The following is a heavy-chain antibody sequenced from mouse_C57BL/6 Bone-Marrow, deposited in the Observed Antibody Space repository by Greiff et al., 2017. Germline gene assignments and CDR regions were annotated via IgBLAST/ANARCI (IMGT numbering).Heavy chain of an antibody. J-gene: IGHJ3*01. Sequence: QVQLQQSGPELVKPGASVKISCKASGYSFTSYYIHWVKQRPGQGLEWIGWIYPGSGNTKYNEKFKGKATLTADTSSSTAYMQLSSLTSEDSAVXSWARPPHYYGRAWFAYWGQGTLLTVSA. CDR1: GYSFTSYY. D-gene: IGHD1-1*01. V-gene: IGHV1-66*01. CDR3: ARPPHYYGRAWFAY. CDR2: IYPGSGNT.